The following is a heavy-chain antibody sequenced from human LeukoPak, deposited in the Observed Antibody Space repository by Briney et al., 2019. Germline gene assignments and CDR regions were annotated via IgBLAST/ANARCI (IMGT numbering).Heavy chain of an antibody. CDR1: GGSISSYY. V-gene: IGHV4-59*01. D-gene: IGHD2/OR15-2a*01. Sequence: PSETLSLTCTVSGGSISSYYWSWLRQPPGKGLEWIGYIYYSGSTNYNPSLKSRVTISVDTSKNQFSLKLSSVTAADTAVYYCARAPSSRFNIPPYMDVWGKGTTVTVSS. CDR3: ARAPSSRFNIPPYMDV. CDR2: IYYSGST. J-gene: IGHJ6*03.